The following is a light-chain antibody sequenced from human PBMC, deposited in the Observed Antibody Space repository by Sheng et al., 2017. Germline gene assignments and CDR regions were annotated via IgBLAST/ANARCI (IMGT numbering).Light chain of an antibody. J-gene: IGKJ4*01. CDR2: DAS. Sequence: EIVLTQSPATLSLSPGERATLSCRASQSISNYLAWYQQKPGQAPRLLIYDASNRATGTPARFSGSGSGTDFTLTISSLEAEDFAVYYCQQRSNWPPSLTFGGGTKVEIK. CDR3: QQRSNWPPSLT. CDR1: QSISNY. V-gene: IGKV3-11*01.